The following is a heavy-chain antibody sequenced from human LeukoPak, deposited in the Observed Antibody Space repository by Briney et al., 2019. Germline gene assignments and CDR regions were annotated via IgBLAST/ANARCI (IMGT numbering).Heavy chain of an antibody. V-gene: IGHV4-34*01. D-gene: IGHD1/OR15-1a*01. CDR3: ARRSGTGISSY. CDR1: GGSFSGYY. J-gene: IGHJ4*02. CDR2: INHSGST. Sequence: SETLSLTCAVYGGSFSGYYWSWIRQPPGRGLEWIGEINHSGSTNYNPSLKSRVTISVDTSKNQFSLKLSSVTAADTAVYYCARRSGTGISSYWGREPWSPSPQ.